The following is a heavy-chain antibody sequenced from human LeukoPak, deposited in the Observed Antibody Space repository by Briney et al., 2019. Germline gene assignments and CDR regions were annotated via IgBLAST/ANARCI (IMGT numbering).Heavy chain of an antibody. J-gene: IGHJ4*02. CDR2: ISSSSSYI. CDR3: ARGVDYYDSSAAEV. V-gene: IGHV3-21*04. Sequence: GGSPRLSCAASGFTFSSYSMNWVRQAPGKGLEWVSSISSSSSYIYYADSVKGRFTISRDNAKNSLYLQMNSLRAEDTAVYYCARGVDYYDSSAAEVWGQGTLVTVSS. D-gene: IGHD3-22*01. CDR1: GFTFSSYS.